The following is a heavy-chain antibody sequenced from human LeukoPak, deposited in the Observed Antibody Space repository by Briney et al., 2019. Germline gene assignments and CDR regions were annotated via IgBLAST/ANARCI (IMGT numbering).Heavy chain of an antibody. D-gene: IGHD2-8*01. CDR2: FSAYCGNT. Sequence: ASVKASCKAFGYTFTRFGIGWVRPAPGQGLEGMGWFSAYCGNTKLAQKLQGRVNMPPDTSTTQAVMDLRSLRSGDTGGDFCGRDQEATNTQVRFCRDWGQGTLVTVPS. J-gene: IGHJ4*02. CDR3: GRDQEATNTQVRFCRD. CDR1: GYTFTRFG. V-gene: IGHV1-18*01.